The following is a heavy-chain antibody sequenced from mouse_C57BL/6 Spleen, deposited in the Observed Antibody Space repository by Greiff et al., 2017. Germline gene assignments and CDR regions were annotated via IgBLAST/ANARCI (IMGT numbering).Heavy chain of an antibody. CDR2: ISSGGSYT. Sequence: EVKLMESGGDLVQPGGSLKLSCAASGFTFSSYGMSWVRQTPDKRLEWVATISSGGSYTYYPDSVKGRFTISRDNAKNTLYLQMSSLKSEDTAMYYCARAATVVATVDYWGQGTTLTVSS. CDR1: GFTFSSYG. V-gene: IGHV5-6*01. D-gene: IGHD1-1*01. J-gene: IGHJ2*01. CDR3: ARAATVVATVDY.